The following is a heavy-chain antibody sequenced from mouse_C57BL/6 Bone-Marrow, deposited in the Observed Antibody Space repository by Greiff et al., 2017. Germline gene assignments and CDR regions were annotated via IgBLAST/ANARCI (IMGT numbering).Heavy chain of an antibody. CDR3: ARHEEGGGLFAY. D-gene: IGHD3-3*01. Sequence: VEPGASVKLSCKASGYTFTEYTIHWVKQRSGQGLEWIGWFYPGSGSIKYNEKFKDKATLTADKSSSTVYMELSRLTSEDSAVYFCARHEEGGGLFAYWGQGTLVTVSA. CDR1: GYTFTEYT. J-gene: IGHJ3*01. CDR2: FYPGSGSI. V-gene: IGHV1-62-2*01.